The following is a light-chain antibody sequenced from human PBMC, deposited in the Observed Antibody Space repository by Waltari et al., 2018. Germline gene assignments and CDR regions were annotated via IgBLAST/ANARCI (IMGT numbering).Light chain of an antibody. Sequence: SRRASTSVRKYLAGYQQKPGEAPRRLIYETSIRAAGIPDRFSGSGYGTDFSLTISSLDPEDFAVYVCQKYDSVPATFGQGTKVEIK. V-gene: IGKV3-20*01. J-gene: IGKJ1*01. CDR2: ETS. CDR3: QKYDSVPAT. CDR1: TSVRKY.